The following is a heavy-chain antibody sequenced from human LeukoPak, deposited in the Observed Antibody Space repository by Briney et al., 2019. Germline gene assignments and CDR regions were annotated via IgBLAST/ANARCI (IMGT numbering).Heavy chain of an antibody. CDR2: ISDDGSKN. J-gene: IGHJ4*02. CDR1: GFTFSSYG. Sequence: PGGSLRLSCAASGFTFSSYGMHWVRQAPGKGLEWVAVISDDGSKNYYADSVKGRFTISRDNSKNTLFLQMNSLRPEDTAVYFCARDPAFIVAVIGANFDYWGQGTLVTVSS. D-gene: IGHD2-15*01. CDR3: ARDPAFIVAVIGANFDY. V-gene: IGHV3-30*19.